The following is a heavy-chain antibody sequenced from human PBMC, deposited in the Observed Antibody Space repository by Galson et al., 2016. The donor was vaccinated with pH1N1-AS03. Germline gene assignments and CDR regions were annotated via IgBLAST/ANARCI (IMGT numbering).Heavy chain of an antibody. CDR2: ISGSGTGT. V-gene: IGHV3-23*01. D-gene: IGHD2/OR15-2a*01. CDR1: GFTFSIYA. J-gene: IGHJ4*02. Sequence: SLRLSCAASGFTFSIYAMSWVRQAPGKGLEWVSTISGSGTGTYYADSVRGRFTISRDNSKKTLYLHMSSLRAEDTAVYYCAKDLHFYDSYYLDYWGRGTLVIVSS. CDR3: AKDLHFYDSYYLDY.